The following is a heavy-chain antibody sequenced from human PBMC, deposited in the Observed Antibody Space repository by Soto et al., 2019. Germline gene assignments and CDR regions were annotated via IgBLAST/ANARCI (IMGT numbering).Heavy chain of an antibody. CDR3: APRPGGGGY. D-gene: IGHD3-10*01. CDR2: IYSGGYT. V-gene: IGHV3-53*01. CDR1: GFTVSNNY. Sequence: EVQLVESGGGLIQPGGSLRLSCAVSGFTVSNNYMSWVRQAPGKGLEGVSVIYSGGYTAYGDSVKGRFTISRDNSKTTLSSQMKTPRPQDPPFSFFAPRPGGGGYWGQGTLVTVSS. J-gene: IGHJ4*02.